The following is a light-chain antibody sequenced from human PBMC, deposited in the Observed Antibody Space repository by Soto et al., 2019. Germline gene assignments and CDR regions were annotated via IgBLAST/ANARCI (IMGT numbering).Light chain of an antibody. V-gene: IGKV1-39*01. J-gene: IGKJ1*01. CDR1: QTIGTY. CDR2: GAS. Sequence: IEVTQSPSSLAASLGDRVTITCRASQTIGTYVNWYRQKSGAAPELLIYGASTLQSGVPSRFRGGASGTDFTLTISSLQLDDFATYYCQQSYNTPLTFGQGTKV. CDR3: QQSYNTPLT.